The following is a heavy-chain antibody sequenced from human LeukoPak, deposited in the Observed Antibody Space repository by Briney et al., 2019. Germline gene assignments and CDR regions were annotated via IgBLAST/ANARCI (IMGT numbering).Heavy chain of an antibody. CDR1: GFTFSSYG. D-gene: IGHD1-1*01. V-gene: IGHV3-33*01. CDR3: AREERRDNNFDY. CDR2: IWYDGSNK. Sequence: GGSLRLSCAASGFTFSSYGMHWVRQAPGKGLEWVAVIWYDGSNKYYADSVKGRFTISRDNSKNTLYLQMNSLRAEDTAVYYCAREERRDNNFDYWGQGTLVTVSS. J-gene: IGHJ4*02.